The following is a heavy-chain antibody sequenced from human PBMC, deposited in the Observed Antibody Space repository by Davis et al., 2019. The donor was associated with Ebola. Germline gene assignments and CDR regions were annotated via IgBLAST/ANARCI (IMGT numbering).Heavy chain of an antibody. CDR2: ISGSGGST. CDR1: GFTFSSYA. Sequence: PGGSLRLSCAASGFTFSSYAMSWVRQAPGKGLEWVSAISGSGGSTYYADSVKGRFTISRDNSKNTLYLQMNSLRAEDTAVYYCAKDGRGFSNQYVDTAMAGTLYFDYWGQGTLVTVSS. V-gene: IGHV3-23*01. CDR3: AKDGRGFSNQYVDTAMAGTLYFDY. J-gene: IGHJ4*02. D-gene: IGHD5-18*01.